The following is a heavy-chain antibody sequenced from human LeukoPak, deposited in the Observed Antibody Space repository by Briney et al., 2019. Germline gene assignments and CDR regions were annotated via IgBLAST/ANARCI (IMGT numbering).Heavy chain of an antibody. D-gene: IGHD3-16*01. CDR1: GITLSDQY. CDR3: ARMTFGGMDF. Sequence: GGSLRLSCAASGITLSDQYMEGVRGTPGKGVEGVGRTRSKVNNHTTEYAASVKGRFTISRDDSNNSLYLQMNSLKTEDTAVYYCARMTFGGMDFWGKGTTVTVSS. J-gene: IGHJ6*04. CDR2: TRSKVNNHTT. V-gene: IGHV3-72*01.